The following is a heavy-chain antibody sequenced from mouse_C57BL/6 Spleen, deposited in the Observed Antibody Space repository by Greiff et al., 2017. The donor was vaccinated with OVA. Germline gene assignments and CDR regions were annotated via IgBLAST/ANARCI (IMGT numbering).Heavy chain of an antibody. CDR3: AREPYDYDVNWFAY. D-gene: IGHD2-4*01. V-gene: IGHV1-59*01. CDR1: GYTFTSYW. J-gene: IGHJ3*01. CDR2: IDPSDSYT. Sequence: QVQLQQPGAELVRPGTSVKLSCKASGYTFTSYWMHWVKQRPGQGLEWIGVIDPSDSYTNYNQKFKGKATLTVDTSSSTAYMQLSSLTSEDSAVYYCAREPYDYDVNWFAYWGQGTLVTVSA.